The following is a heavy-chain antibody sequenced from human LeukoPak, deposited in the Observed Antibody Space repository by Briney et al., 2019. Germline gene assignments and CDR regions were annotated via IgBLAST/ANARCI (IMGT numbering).Heavy chain of an antibody. V-gene: IGHV4-59*08. CDR1: GGSISSYY. J-gene: IGHJ3*02. Sequence: PSETLSLTCTVSGGSISSYYWSWIRQPPGKGLEWIGYIYYSGSTNYNPSLKSRVTISVDTSKNQFSLKLSSVTAADTAVYYCARQHEYCSGGSCYSGAFDIWGQGTMVTVSS. CDR3: ARQHEYCSGGSCYSGAFDI. CDR2: IYYSGST. D-gene: IGHD2-15*01.